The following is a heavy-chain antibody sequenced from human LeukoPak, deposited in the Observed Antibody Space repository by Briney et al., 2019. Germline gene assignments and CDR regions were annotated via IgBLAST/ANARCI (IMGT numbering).Heavy chain of an antibody. CDR3: AREDRGWYPAY. CDR2: ISYDGRDE. CDR1: GFSFGDYA. J-gene: IGHJ4*02. Sequence: GRSLRLSCAASGFSFGDYAMHWVRQAPGKGLEWVALISYDGRDEYYADSVKGRFTISRDNPKSTVSLQMNSLRPEDTAVYYCAREDRGWYPAYWGQGTLVTVSS. V-gene: IGHV3-30*04. D-gene: IGHD6-19*01.